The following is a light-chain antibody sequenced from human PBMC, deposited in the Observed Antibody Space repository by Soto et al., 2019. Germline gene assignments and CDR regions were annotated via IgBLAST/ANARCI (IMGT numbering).Light chain of an antibody. CDR2: DVS. CDR3: CSYTTSNTRQLV. J-gene: IGLJ1*01. CDR1: SSDVGGYNY. V-gene: IGLV2-14*01. Sequence: QSALTQPASVSGSPGQSITISCTGTSSDVGGYNYVSWYQQHPGKAPKFMIYDVSNRPSGVSNRFSGSKSGNTASLTISGLQTEDAADYYCCSYTTSNTRQLVFGTGTKLTVL.